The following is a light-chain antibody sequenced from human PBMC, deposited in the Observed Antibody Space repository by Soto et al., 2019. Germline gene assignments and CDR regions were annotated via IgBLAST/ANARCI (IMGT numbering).Light chain of an antibody. CDR3: QHYNNWPRT. CDR1: QSVSSN. V-gene: IGKV3-15*01. J-gene: IGKJ1*01. CDR2: GAS. Sequence: EIVMTQSPATLSVSPGERATLSCRASQSVSSNFAWYQQKPGQAPRLLIYGASTRATGIPARFSGSGSGTEFTLTISSLQSEYFAVYYWQHYNNWPRTFGQGTKVDIK.